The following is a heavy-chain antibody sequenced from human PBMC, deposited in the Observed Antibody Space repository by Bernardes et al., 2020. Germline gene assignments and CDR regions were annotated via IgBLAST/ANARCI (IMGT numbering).Heavy chain of an antibody. Sequence: GGSLRLSCAASGFAFGSSWIHWVRQSPGKGLMWVSRISDDERTTLYADSVQGRFTISRDNAKNTLYLQMNTLRAEDTAVYYCTRQNKYGFDYWGQGALVTVSS. V-gene: IGHV3-74*01. CDR2: ISDDERTT. CDR3: TRQNKYGFDY. CDR1: GFAFGSSW. D-gene: IGHD2-8*01. J-gene: IGHJ4*02.